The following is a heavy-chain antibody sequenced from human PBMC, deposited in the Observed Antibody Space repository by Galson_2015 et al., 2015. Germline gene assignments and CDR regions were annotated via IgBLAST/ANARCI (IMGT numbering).Heavy chain of an antibody. CDR3: AKEGIAGDYYYYGMDV. D-gene: IGHD6-13*01. Sequence: SLRLSCAAPGFTFSSYGMHWVRQAPGKGLEWVAVISYDGSNKYYADSVKGRFTISRDNSKNTLYLQMNSLRAEDTAVYYCAKEGIAGDYYYYGMDVWGQGTTVTVSS. CDR1: GFTFSSYG. V-gene: IGHV3-30*18. J-gene: IGHJ6*02. CDR2: ISYDGSNK.